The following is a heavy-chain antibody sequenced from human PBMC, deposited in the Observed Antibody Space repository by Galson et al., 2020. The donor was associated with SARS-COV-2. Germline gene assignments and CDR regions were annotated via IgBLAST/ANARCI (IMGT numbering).Heavy chain of an antibody. D-gene: IGHD6-13*01. CDR1: GFTLSSSA. CDR3: ARETDDYTSSWYES. V-gene: IGHV3-30*04. J-gene: IGHJ5*01. Sequence: QLGESLKISCRASGFTLSSSAMHWVRQAPGKGLEWVAIISYDGTKRYNLDSVKGRFTISRDNSKNTLFLQMDSLTTEDTAVYYCARETDDYTSSWYESWGQGTLVTVSS. CDR2: ISYDGTKR.